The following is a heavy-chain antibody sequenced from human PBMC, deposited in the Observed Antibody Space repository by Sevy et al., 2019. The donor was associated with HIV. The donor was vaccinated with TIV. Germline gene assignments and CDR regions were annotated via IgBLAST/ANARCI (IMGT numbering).Heavy chain of an antibody. CDR2: IIPIFGTA. V-gene: IGHV1-69*13. CDR1: GGTFSSYA. J-gene: IGHJ4*02. Sequence: ASVKVSCKASGGTFSSYAISWVRQAPGQGLEWIGGIIPIFGTANYAQKFQGRVTITADESTSTAYMELSSLRSEDTAVYYCASNPRGYYFDYWGQGTLVTVSS. D-gene: IGHD3-10*01. CDR3: ASNPRGYYFDY.